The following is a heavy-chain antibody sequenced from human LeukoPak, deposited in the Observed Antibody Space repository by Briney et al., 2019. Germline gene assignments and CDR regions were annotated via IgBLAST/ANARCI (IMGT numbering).Heavy chain of an antibody. CDR2: IYYSGST. CDR1: GGSISSYY. Sequence: SETLSLTCTVSGGSISSYYWSWIRQPPGKGLEWIGYIYYSGSTSYNPSLKSRVTISVDTSKNQFSLKLSSVTAADTAVYYCARQGYSSSWYWGGDAFDIWGQGTMVTVSS. V-gene: IGHV4-59*08. J-gene: IGHJ3*02. CDR3: ARQGYSSSWYWGGDAFDI. D-gene: IGHD6-13*01.